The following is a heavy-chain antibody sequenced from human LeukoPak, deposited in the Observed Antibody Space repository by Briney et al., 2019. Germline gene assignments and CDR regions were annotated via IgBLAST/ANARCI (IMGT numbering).Heavy chain of an antibody. Sequence: ASVKVSCKASGYTFTDYYMHWVRQAPGQGLEWMGWINPNSGGTNYAQKFQGRVTMTRDTSISTAYMELSRLRSDDTAVYYCARDRGGQLRYFDWLWDYWGQGTLVTVSS. D-gene: IGHD3-9*01. V-gene: IGHV1-2*02. CDR2: INPNSGGT. CDR1: GYTFTDYY. J-gene: IGHJ4*02. CDR3: ARDRGGQLRYFDWLWDY.